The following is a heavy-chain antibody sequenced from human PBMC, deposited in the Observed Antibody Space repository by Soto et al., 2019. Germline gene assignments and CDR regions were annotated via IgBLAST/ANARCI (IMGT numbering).Heavy chain of an antibody. CDR1: GGSISSGGYY. D-gene: IGHD6-13*01. J-gene: IGHJ4*02. CDR3: ARVSSSPLNFDY. Sequence: SETPSLTCTVSGGSISSGGYYWSWIRQHPGKGLEWIGYIYYSGSTYYNPSLKSRVTISVDTSKNQFSLKLSSVTAADTAVYYCARVSSSPLNFDYWGQGTLVTVSS. CDR2: IYYSGST. V-gene: IGHV4-31*03.